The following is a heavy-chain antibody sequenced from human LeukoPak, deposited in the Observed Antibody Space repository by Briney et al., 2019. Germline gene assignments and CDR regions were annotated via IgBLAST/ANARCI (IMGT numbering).Heavy chain of an antibody. Sequence: GGSLRLSCAASGFTVSSNYMSWVRQAPGKGLEWVSVIYSGGSTYYADSVKGRFTISRDNSKNTLYLQMNSLRAEDTAVYYCAKDRAYGSGSYFDYRGQGTLVTVSS. CDR2: IYSGGST. J-gene: IGHJ4*02. CDR1: GFTVSSNY. V-gene: IGHV3-53*05. CDR3: AKDRAYGSGSYFDY. D-gene: IGHD3-10*01.